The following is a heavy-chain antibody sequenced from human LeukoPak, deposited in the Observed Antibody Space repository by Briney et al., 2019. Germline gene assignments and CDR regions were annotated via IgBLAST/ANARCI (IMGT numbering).Heavy chain of an antibody. D-gene: IGHD6-13*01. CDR2: IYSGGST. J-gene: IGHJ3*02. CDR1: GPTVSGNY. CDR3: ARDPYTSSWYWAFDI. Sequence: GGSLRLSXAASGPTVSGNYMTWVRQAPGKGLEWVSVIYSGGSTYYADSVKGRFTISRDSSKNTLYLQMNSLRPEDTAVYYCARDPYTSSWYWAFDIWGQGTMVTVSS. V-gene: IGHV3-66*02.